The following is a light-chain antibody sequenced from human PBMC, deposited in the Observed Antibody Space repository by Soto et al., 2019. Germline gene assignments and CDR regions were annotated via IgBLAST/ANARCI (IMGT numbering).Light chain of an antibody. J-gene: IGKJ1*01. CDR1: QSLTNNY. CDR3: QQYEAVVT. CDR2: GAS. V-gene: IGKV3-20*01. Sequence: EILLTQSPGTLSLSPGEIATLSFRASQSLTNNYFAWYQQKPGRALRLLIDGASTRATGIPDRFSGSGSGTDFTLTISRLEPEDVAVYYCQQYEAVVTFGQGTKVDIK.